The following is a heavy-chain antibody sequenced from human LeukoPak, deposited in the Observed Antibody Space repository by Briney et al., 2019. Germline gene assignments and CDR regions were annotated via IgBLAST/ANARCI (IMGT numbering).Heavy chain of an antibody. CDR3: ARVQGSGLFRWY. J-gene: IGHJ4*02. V-gene: IGHV3-66*01. CDR1: GFTFSNYA. Sequence: GGSLRLSCAASGFTFSNYAMSWVRQAPGKGLEWVSVIYSDSSTYYADSVKGRFTISRDISKNTLYLQMNSLRAEDTGLYYCARVQGSGLFRWYWGQGTLVTVSS. D-gene: IGHD2-15*01. CDR2: IYSDSST.